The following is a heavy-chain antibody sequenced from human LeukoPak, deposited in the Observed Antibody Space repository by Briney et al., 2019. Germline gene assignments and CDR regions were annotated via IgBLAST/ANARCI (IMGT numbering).Heavy chain of an antibody. V-gene: IGHV3-21*01. CDR2: ITSSSTYI. J-gene: IGHJ6*03. Sequence: PGGSLRLSCAASGFTFSTYNMNWVRQAPGKGLEWVSSITSSSTYIYYADSVKGRFTISRDNAKNSLYLQMNSLRAEDTAVYYCARALSWWWNYRAPYYYYYYMDVWGKGTTVTVSS. CDR1: GFTFSTYN. D-gene: IGHD1-7*01. CDR3: ARALSWWWNYRAPYYYYYYMDV.